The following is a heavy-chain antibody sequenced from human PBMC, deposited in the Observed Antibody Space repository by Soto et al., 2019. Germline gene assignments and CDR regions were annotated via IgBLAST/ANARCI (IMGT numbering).Heavy chain of an antibody. CDR2: IWYDGSNK. CDR3: ARDRLLWFGESNYYHYYGMDV. CDR1: GFTFSSYG. D-gene: IGHD3-10*01. V-gene: IGHV3-33*01. J-gene: IGHJ6*02. Sequence: QVQLVESGGGVVQPGRSLRLSCAASGFTFSSYGMHWVRQAPGKGLEWVAVIWYDGSNKYYADSVKGRFTISRDNSKNTLYLQMNSLRAEDTAVYYCARDRLLWFGESNYYHYYGMDVWGQGTTVTVSS.